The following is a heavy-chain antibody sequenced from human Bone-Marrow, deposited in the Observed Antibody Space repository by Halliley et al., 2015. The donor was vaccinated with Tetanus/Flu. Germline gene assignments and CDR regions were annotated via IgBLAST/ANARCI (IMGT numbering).Heavy chain of an antibody. CDR1: GASLSMNTFY. V-gene: IGHV4-39*01. D-gene: IGHD5-18*01. CDR2: VFFSGHT. J-gene: IGHJ4*02. Sequence: TLSLTCTVSGASLSMNTFYWGWIRQPPGKGLEWIGSVFFSGHTHYNPSLKSRVTMSVGTSTNQFSLRLNSVTATDTAVYYCARTDTAVVAFDYWGQGTLVTVSS. CDR3: ARTDTAVVAFDY.